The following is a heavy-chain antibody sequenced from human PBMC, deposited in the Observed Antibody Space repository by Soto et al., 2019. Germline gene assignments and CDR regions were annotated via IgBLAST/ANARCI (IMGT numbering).Heavy chain of an antibody. D-gene: IGHD5-18*01. CDR3: AREKSYGYADY. Sequence: QVQLVQSGAEVKKPGASVKVSCKASGYTFTSYDINWVRQATGRGLEWMGWMNPNSGNTGYAQKFQGRVTMTKNNSISTAYMELSSLRSDDAAVYYCAREKSYGYADYWGQGTLVTVSS. CDR2: MNPNSGNT. V-gene: IGHV1-8*01. CDR1: GYTFTSYD. J-gene: IGHJ4*02.